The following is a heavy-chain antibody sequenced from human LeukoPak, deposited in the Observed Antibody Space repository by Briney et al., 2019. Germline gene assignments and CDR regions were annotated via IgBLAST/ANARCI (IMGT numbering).Heavy chain of an antibody. Sequence: SETLSLTCAFYGGSFSGYYWSWLRQPPGKGLEWIGEINHSGSTNYNPSLKSRVTISVDTSKNQFSLKLSSVTAADTAVYYCARAQLLWFGELGYYMDVWGKGTTVTVSS. CDR1: GGSFSGYY. J-gene: IGHJ6*03. V-gene: IGHV4-34*01. CDR3: ARAQLLWFGELGYYMDV. CDR2: INHSGST. D-gene: IGHD3-10*01.